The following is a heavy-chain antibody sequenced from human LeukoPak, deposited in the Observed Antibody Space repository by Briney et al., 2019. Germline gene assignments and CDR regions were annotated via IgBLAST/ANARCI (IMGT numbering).Heavy chain of an antibody. D-gene: IGHD6-13*01. CDR1: GGTFSSYA. V-gene: IGHV1-69*13. J-gene: IGHJ6*02. Sequence: GASVKVYCKASGGTFSSYAISWVRQAPGQGLEWMGGIIPIFGTANYAQKFQGRVTITADESTSTAYMELSSLRSEDTAVYYCASQFTRQQLAYYYYYGMDVWGQGTTVTVSS. CDR2: IIPIFGTA. CDR3: ASQFTRQQLAYYYYYGMDV.